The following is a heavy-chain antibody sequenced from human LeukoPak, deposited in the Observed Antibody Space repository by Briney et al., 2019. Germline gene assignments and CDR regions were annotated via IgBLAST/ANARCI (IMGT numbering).Heavy chain of an antibody. D-gene: IGHD2-15*01. V-gene: IGHV5-51*01. Sequence: GESLKISCKGSGYSFTSYWIGWVRQMPGKGQEWMGIIYPGDSDTRYSPSFQGQVTISADKSISTAYLQWSSLKASDTAMYYCARSLNPYCSGGSCYFNWFDPWGQGTLVTVSS. J-gene: IGHJ5*02. CDR2: IYPGDSDT. CDR3: ARSLNPYCSGGSCYFNWFDP. CDR1: GYSFTSYW.